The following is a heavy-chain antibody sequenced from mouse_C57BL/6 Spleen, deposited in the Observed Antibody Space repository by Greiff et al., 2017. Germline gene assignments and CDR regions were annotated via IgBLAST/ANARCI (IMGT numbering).Heavy chain of an antibody. CDR3: SRWRNYYAKAY. Sequence: QVQLQQSGAELVKPGASVKISCKASGYAFSSYWMNWVKQRPGKGLEWIGQIYPGDGDTNYNGKFKGKATLTADKSSSTAYMQLSSLTSEDSAVYFCSRWRNYYAKAYWGQGTSVTVSS. CDR2: IYPGDGDT. CDR1: GYAFSSYW. V-gene: IGHV1-80*01. J-gene: IGHJ4*01.